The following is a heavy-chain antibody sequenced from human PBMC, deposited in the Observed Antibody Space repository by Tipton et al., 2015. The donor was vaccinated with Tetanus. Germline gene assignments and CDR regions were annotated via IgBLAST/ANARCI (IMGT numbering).Heavy chain of an antibody. CDR2: IYGGNT. J-gene: IGHJ4*02. CDR3: ARSFRPRRITMIRGALGYFDY. Sequence: TLSLTCTVSGGSISTTDSYWGWIRQPPGKGLEWIALIYGGNTYYDPSLKSRVGISLDTSKNQFSLKLSSVTVADTTVYYCARSFRPRRITMIRGALGYFDYWGQGTLVTVSS. V-gene: IGHV4-30-4*08. CDR1: GGSISTTDSY. D-gene: IGHD3-10*01.